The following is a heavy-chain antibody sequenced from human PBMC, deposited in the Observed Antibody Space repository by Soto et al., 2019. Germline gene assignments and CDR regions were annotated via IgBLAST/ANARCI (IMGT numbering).Heavy chain of an antibody. CDR3: ASNSYGYIFYDH. D-gene: IGHD5-18*01. Sequence: SEAVSLTCTVSGGSISSGDYYWSWIRQPPGKGLEWIGYIYYSGSTYYNPSLKGRVTISVDTSKNQFSLKLSSVTAADTAVYYCASNSYGYIFYDHWGQGTLVTVSS. J-gene: IGHJ4*02. CDR2: IYYSGST. CDR1: GGSISSGDYY. V-gene: IGHV4-30-4*01.